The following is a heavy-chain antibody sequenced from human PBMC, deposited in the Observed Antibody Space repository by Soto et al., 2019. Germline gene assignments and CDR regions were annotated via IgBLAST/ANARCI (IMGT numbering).Heavy chain of an antibody. D-gene: IGHD3-22*01. J-gene: IGHJ4*02. CDR2: IYYSGST. CDR3: ARGSAVVIPRNFDY. Sequence: SETLSLTCTVSGGSFTGHFWSWIRQPPGKGLEWIGYIYYSGSTNYNPSLKSRVTISVDTSKNQFSLKLSSVTAADTAVYYCARGSAVVIPRNFDYWGQGTLVTVSS. CDR1: GGSFTGHF. V-gene: IGHV4-59*11.